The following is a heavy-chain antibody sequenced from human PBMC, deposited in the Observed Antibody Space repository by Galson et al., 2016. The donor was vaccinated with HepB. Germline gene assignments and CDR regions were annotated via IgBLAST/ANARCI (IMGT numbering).Heavy chain of an antibody. V-gene: IGHV4-4*02. Sequence: LSLTCAVSGGSVSRGAWDDPWWTWVRQPPGKGLEWVGDIHHGRGTNYNPALKNRVTISMDSSENQFSLRLNSVTAADTAIYKCATRQYHLFDWGHGSLVTVSS. D-gene: IGHD2-2*01. CDR3: ATRQYHLFD. CDR2: IHHGRGT. CDR1: GGSVSRGAW. J-gene: IGHJ4*01.